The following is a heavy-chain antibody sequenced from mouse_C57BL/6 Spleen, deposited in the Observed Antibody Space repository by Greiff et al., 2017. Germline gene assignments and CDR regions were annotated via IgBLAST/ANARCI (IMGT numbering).Heavy chain of an antibody. Sequence: VQLKQSGPELVKPGASVKIPCKASGYTFTDYNMDWVKQSHGKSLEWIGDINPNNGGTIYNQKFKGKATLTVDKSSSTAYMELRSLTSEDTAVYYCARRAVVPVWYFDVWGTGTTVTVSS. CDR3: ARRAVVPVWYFDV. J-gene: IGHJ1*03. CDR2: INPNNGGT. D-gene: IGHD1-1*01. CDR1: GYTFTDYN. V-gene: IGHV1-18*01.